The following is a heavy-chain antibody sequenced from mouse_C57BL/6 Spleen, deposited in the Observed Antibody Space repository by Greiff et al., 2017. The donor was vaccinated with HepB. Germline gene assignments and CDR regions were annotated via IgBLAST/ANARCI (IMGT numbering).Heavy chain of an antibody. CDR1: GYTFTSYW. D-gene: IGHD3-2*02. J-gene: IGHJ3*01. Sequence: QVHVKQPGAELVKPGASVKLSCKASGYTFTSYWMHWVKQRPGRGLEWIGRIDPNSGGTKYNEKFKSKATLTVDKPSSTAYMHRSSLTSEDSAVYCCAGDSSGYSLAYWCPGTLVTVSA. V-gene: IGHV1-72*01. CDR2: IDPNSGGT. CDR3: AGDSSGYSLAY.